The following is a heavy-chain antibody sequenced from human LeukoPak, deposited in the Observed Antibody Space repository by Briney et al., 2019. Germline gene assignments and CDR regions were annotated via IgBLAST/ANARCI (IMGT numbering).Heavy chain of an antibody. Sequence: PSETLSLTCTVSGYSISSGYYWGWIRQPPGKGLEWIGSIYHSGSTYYNPSLKSRVTISVDTSKNQFSLKLSSVTAADTAVYYCARERGYCSGGSCYYNAFDIWGQGTMVTVSS. CDR3: ARERGYCSGGSCYYNAFDI. CDR2: IYHSGST. CDR1: GYSISSGYY. V-gene: IGHV4-38-2*02. D-gene: IGHD2-15*01. J-gene: IGHJ3*02.